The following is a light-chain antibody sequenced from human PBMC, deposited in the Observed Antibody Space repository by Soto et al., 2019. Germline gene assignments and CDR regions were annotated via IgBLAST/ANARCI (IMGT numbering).Light chain of an antibody. J-gene: IGKJ4*01. Sequence: DIPMTQSPSTLSASVGDRVTITCRASQSISSWLAWYQQKPGKAPKLLIYKASSLESGVPSRFSGSGSGTEFTLTISSLQPDDFAIYYCQHDSSSPLAFGGGTKVEIK. CDR3: QHDSSSPLA. V-gene: IGKV1-5*03. CDR1: QSISSW. CDR2: KAS.